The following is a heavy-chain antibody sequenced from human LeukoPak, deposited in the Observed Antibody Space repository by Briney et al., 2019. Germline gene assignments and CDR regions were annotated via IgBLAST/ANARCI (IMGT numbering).Heavy chain of an antibody. CDR2: ITSGGTTI. Sequence: GGSLRLSCAASGFTFRTYNMNWVRQAPGKGLEWVSYITSGGTTIYYADSVKGRFTISRDNAENSLYLQMNSLRAEDTAVYYCARDYSTVTTFFDYWGQGTLVTASS. CDR1: GFTFRTYN. CDR3: ARDYSTVTTFFDY. D-gene: IGHD4-17*01. J-gene: IGHJ4*02. V-gene: IGHV3-48*01.